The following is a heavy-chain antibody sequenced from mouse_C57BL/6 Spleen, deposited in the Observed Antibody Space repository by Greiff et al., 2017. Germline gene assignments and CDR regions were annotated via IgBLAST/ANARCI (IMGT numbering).Heavy chain of an antibody. D-gene: IGHD1-3*01. V-gene: IGHV1-69*01. CDR1: GYTFTSYW. CDR3: ARVYIPGYYFDY. J-gene: IGHJ2*01. Sequence: VQLQQPGAELVMPGASVKLSCKASGYTFTSYWMHWVKQRPGQGLEWIGEIDPSDSYTNYNQKFKGKSTLTVDKSSSTAYMQLSSLTSEDSAVYYCARVYIPGYYFDYWGQGTTLTVSS. CDR2: IDPSDSYT.